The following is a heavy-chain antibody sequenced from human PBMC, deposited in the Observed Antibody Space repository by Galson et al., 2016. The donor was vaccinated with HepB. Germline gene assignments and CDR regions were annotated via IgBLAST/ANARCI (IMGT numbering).Heavy chain of an antibody. CDR3: AMYMTAVGGVAFDS. J-gene: IGHJ4*02. V-gene: IGHV3-23*01. CDR2: ISDGGGT. CDR1: GFTFSSHA. D-gene: IGHD4-23*01. Sequence: SLRLSCAASGFTFSSHAMSWVRQAPGKGLEWVSTISDGGGTYYADSVKGRFTISRDHSKKTLYLQMDSLRAEDTDVYYWAMYMTAVGGVAFDSWGQGTLVTVSS.